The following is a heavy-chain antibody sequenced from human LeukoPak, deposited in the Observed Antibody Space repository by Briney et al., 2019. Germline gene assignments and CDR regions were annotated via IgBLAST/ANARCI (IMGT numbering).Heavy chain of an antibody. CDR1: GFTFNRNA. V-gene: IGHV3-23*01. D-gene: IGHD6-19*01. Sequence: GGSLRLSCAASGFTFNRNAISWVRQAPGQGLEWVSTIGGSGDKTFYADSVKGRFTISRDNSKNMVHLQMNSLTGEDTALYYCVRLGDASSGWGDHDFWGQGALVTVSS. CDR3: VRLGDASSGWGDHDF. J-gene: IGHJ4*02. CDR2: IGGSGDKT.